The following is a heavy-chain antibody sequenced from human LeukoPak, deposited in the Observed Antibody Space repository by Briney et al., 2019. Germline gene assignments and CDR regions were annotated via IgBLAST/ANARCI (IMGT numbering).Heavy chain of an antibody. CDR2: IYSGGST. CDR1: GFSVSSNY. D-gene: IGHD1-7*01. J-gene: IGHJ4*02. CDR3: AKQTLITGTTVAY. Sequence: GGSLRLSCAASGFSVSSNYMSWVRQAPGKGLEWVSIIYSGGSTYYADSVKGRFTISRDNSKNTLYLQMNSLRAEDTAVYYCAKQTLITGTTVAYWGQGTLVTVSS. V-gene: IGHV3-53*01.